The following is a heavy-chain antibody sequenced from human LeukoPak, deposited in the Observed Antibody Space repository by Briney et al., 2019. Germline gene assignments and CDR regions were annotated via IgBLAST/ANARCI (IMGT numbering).Heavy chain of an antibody. CDR1: GGTFNNYV. CDR2: IVPILGIA. CDR3: ARDQGDNSYGYYAIWYAFDV. V-gene: IGHV1-69*04. J-gene: IGHJ3*01. D-gene: IGHD5-18*01. Sequence: SVKVSCKASGGTFNNYVISWVRQAPGQGLEWMGRIVPILGIANYAQEFQGRLIITADKATSSAYMELSSLRSEDTAVYYCARDQGDNSYGYYAIWYAFDVWGQGTMVTVSS.